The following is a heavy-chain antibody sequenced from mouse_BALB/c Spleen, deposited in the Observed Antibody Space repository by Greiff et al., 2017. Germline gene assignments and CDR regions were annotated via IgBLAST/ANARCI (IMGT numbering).Heavy chain of an antibody. CDR1: GYSFTGYF. V-gene: IGHV1-37*01. Sequence: VQLKQSGPELVKPGASVKISCKASGYSFTGYFMNWVKQSHGKSLEWIGRINPYNGDTFYNQKFKGKATLTVDKSSSTAHMELLSLTSDSAVYYCGNGYYVGWFAYWGQGTLVTVSA. D-gene: IGHD2-3*01. CDR2: INPYNGDT. CDR3: GNGYYVGWFAY. J-gene: IGHJ3*01.